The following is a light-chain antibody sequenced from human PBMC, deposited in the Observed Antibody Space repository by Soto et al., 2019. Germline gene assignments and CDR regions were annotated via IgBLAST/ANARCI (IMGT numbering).Light chain of an antibody. CDR1: SGHSSYA. CDR3: QTWGTGIGV. Sequence: QPVLTQSPSASASLGASVKLTCTLSSGHSSYAIAWHQQQPEKGPRYLMKLNTDGSHSKGDGIPDRFSGSTSGAECYLTISGLQSEDEADYYCQTWGTGIGVFGGGTKLTVL. CDR2: LNTDGSH. J-gene: IGLJ2*01. V-gene: IGLV4-69*01.